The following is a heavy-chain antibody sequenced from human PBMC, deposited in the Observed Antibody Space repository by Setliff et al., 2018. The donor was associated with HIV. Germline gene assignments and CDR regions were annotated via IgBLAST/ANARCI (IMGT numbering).Heavy chain of an antibody. CDR3: ARVRLYNNALDY. CDR2: FYSGGDT. V-gene: IGHV3-66*02. CDR1: GFTVSTYY. D-gene: IGHD3-10*01. J-gene: IGHJ4*02. Sequence: PGGSLRLSCAASGFTVSTYYMSWVRQAPGKGLEWISTFYSGGDTYHADSVKGRVTLSRDNSKNTLYLQMNSLRPEDTAVYYCARVRLYNNALDYWGQGTLVTVSS.